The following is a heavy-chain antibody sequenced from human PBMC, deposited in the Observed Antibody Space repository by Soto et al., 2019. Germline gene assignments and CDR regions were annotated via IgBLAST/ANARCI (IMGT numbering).Heavy chain of an antibody. CDR2: MNPNSGNT. CDR3: ARGRGSSWYLVMDV. J-gene: IGHJ6*02. Sequence: ASVKVSCKASGYTFTSYDINWVRQVTGQGLEWMGWMNPNSGNTGYAQKFQGRVTMTRNTSISTAYMELSSLRSEDTAVYYCARGRGSSWYLVMDVWGQGTTVTVSS. V-gene: IGHV1-8*01. D-gene: IGHD6-13*01. CDR1: GYTFTSYD.